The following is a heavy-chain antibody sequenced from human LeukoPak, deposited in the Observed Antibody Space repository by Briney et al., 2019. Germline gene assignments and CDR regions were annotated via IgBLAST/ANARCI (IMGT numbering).Heavy chain of an antibody. CDR3: ARFKDDVGGFDY. CDR1: GFTFSSYA. J-gene: IGHJ4*02. CDR2: ISYDGSNK. Sequence: GGSPRLSCAASGFTFSSYAMHWVRQAPGKGLEWVAVISYDGSNKYYADSVKGRFTISRDNSKNTLYLQMNSLRAEDTAVYYCARFKDDVGGFDYWGQGTLVTVSS. D-gene: IGHD1-1*01. V-gene: IGHV3-30-3*01.